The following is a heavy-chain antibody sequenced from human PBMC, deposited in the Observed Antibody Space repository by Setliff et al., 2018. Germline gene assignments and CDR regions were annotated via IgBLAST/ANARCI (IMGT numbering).Heavy chain of an antibody. CDR1: GDSIMSPTYT. J-gene: IGHJ3*01. CDR2: ISRSGAT. CDR3: ASWGSAIGFDL. V-gene: IGHV4-31*01. Sequence: PSETLSLTCTVSGDSIMSPTYTWTWIRQLPGKGLEWIGYISRSGATSYNWSLKHHIAISLDTSKNQFSLNLSSVSAADTATYYCASWGSAIGFDLWGQGKLVTVSS. D-gene: IGHD3-16*01.